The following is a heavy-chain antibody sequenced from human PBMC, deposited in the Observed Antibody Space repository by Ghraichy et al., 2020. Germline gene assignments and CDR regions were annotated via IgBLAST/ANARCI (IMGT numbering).Heavy chain of an antibody. CDR3: ARDRGSYCSGGTCYTSSYWYFDL. CDR1: GGSISSYY. Sequence: SETLSLTCTVSGGSISSYYWSWIRQPPGKGLEWIGYISYSGSTNYNPSLRRRVTISLDTSTNQFSLDLGSETAADTAVYYCARDRGSYCSGGTCYTSSYWYFDLWGRGTLVTVSS. D-gene: IGHD2-15*01. J-gene: IGHJ2*01. V-gene: IGHV4-59*01. CDR2: ISYSGST.